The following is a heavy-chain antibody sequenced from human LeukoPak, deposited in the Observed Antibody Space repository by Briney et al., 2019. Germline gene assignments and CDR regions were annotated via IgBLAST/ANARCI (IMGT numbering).Heavy chain of an antibody. CDR3: ALHVDTNAYSKIAQIYFQQ. Sequence: GGSLRLSCAASGFTFSSYAMHWVRQAPGKGLEWVAVISYDGSNKYYADSVKGRFTISRDRSSNTLFLQMKNLRAEDTAIYYCALHVDTNAYSKIAQIYFQQWGQGTRVTVSS. CDR2: ISYDGSNK. D-gene: IGHD3-16*01. V-gene: IGHV3-30-3*01. J-gene: IGHJ1*01. CDR1: GFTFSSYA.